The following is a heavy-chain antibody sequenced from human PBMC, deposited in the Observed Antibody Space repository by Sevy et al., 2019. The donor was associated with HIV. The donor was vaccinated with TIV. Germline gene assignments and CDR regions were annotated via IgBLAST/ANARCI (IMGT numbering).Heavy chain of an antibody. J-gene: IGHJ5*02. CDR1: GFTFSDYY. Sequence: GGSLRLSCAASGFTFSDYYMSWIRQAPGKGQEWVSYISSSSSYTNYADSVKGRFTISRDNAKNSLYLQMNSLRAEDTAVYYCARDRGYCSGGSCYTPPNWFDPWGQGTLVTVSS. CDR2: ISSSSSYT. V-gene: IGHV3-11*06. D-gene: IGHD2-15*01. CDR3: ARDRGYCSGGSCYTPPNWFDP.